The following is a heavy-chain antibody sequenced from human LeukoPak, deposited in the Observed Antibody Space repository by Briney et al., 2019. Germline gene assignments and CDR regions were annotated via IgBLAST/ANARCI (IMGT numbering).Heavy chain of an antibody. Sequence: SETLSRTCAVSGGSISSGGYSWSWIRQPPGKGLEWIGYIYHSGSTYYNPSLKSRVTISVDRSKNQFSLKLSSVTAADTAVYYCARADSSSYYFDYWGQGTLVSVSS. CDR2: IYHSGST. CDR1: GGSISSGGYS. V-gene: IGHV4-30-2*01. D-gene: IGHD6-6*01. CDR3: ARADSSSYYFDY. J-gene: IGHJ4*02.